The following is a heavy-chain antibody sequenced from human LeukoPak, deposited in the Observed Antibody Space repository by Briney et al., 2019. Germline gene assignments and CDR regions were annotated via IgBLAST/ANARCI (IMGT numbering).Heavy chain of an antibody. CDR1: GGSISSSSYY. CDR2: IYYSGCT. Sequence: SETLSLTCTVSGGSISSSSYYWGWIRQPPGKGLEWIGSIYYSGCTYYNPSLKSRVTISVDTSKNQFSLKLSSVTAADTAVYYCASTSIYTYWGQGTLVTVSS. D-gene: IGHD3-16*01. V-gene: IGHV4-39*01. J-gene: IGHJ4*02. CDR3: ASTSIYTY.